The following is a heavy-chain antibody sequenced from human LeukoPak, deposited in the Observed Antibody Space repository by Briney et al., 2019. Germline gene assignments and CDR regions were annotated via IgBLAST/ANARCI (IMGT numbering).Heavy chain of an antibody. CDR2: IYTSGST. D-gene: IGHD5-24*01. J-gene: IGHJ4*02. Sequence: PSETLSLTCTVSGGSISSGNYYCSWIRQPAWKGLEWIGRIYTSGSTNYNPSLKSRVTISVDTSKNQFSLTLSSVTAADTAVYYCARSDGYNLKFDYWGQGTLVTVSS. CDR3: ARSDGYNLKFDY. CDR1: GGSISSGNYY. V-gene: IGHV4-61*02.